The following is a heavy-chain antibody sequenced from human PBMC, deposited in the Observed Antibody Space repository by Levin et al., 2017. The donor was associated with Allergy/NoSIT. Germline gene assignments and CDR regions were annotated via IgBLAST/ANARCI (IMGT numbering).Heavy chain of an antibody. CDR3: ARPGWGVEMATIPDAFDI. J-gene: IGHJ3*02. D-gene: IGHD5-24*01. V-gene: IGHV3-48*01. CDR1: GFTFSSYS. Sequence: GGSLRLSCAASGFTFSSYSMNWVRQAPGKGLEWVSYISSSSSTIYYADSVKGRFTISRDNAKNSLYLQMNSLRAEDTAVYYCARPGWGVEMATIPDAFDIWGQGTMVTVSS. CDR2: ISSSSSTI.